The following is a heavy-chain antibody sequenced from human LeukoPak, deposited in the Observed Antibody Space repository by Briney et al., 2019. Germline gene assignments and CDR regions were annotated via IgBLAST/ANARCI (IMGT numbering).Heavy chain of an antibody. CDR1: GNSFTTYW. Sequence: GESLKISCKGSGNSFTTYWIGWLPQMPGKGLKWMGIIYVGDSDTRYRPSFQGQVTISVDKSINTAYLQWSSLKASDTAMYYCARVVDYDTSGYQTKNWFDPWGQGTLVTVSS. CDR2: IYVGDSDT. D-gene: IGHD3-22*01. V-gene: IGHV5-51*01. CDR3: ARVVDYDTSGYQTKNWFDP. J-gene: IGHJ5*02.